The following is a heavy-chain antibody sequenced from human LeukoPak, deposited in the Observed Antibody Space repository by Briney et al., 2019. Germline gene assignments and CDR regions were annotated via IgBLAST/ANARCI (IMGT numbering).Heavy chain of an antibody. CDR2: ISSSATNI. V-gene: IGHV3-48*02. D-gene: IGHD3-22*01. CDR1: GFTFSSYA. J-gene: IGHJ1*01. Sequence: PGGSLRLSCAASGFTFSSYAMSWVRQAPGKGLEWLSYISSSATNIQYADSVRGRFTISRDNTKNSLYLQMNRLRDEDTAVYYCARVEFYYDSSGYVGEYFLHWGQGTLVTVSS. CDR3: ARVEFYYDSSGYVGEYFLH.